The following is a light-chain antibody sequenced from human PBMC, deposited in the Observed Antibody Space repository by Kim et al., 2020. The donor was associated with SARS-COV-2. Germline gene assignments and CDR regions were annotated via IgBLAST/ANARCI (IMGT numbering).Light chain of an antibody. CDR1: QTMSDY. V-gene: IGKV1-39*01. J-gene: IGKJ2*01. CDR3: QQSDSTPYT. Sequence: DIQMTQSPTSLSASVGDRVTITCRASQTMSDYLNWYQQKPGKAPKLLIFNTSNLQSGVPSRFSGSGSGTDFTLTISSLQPEDFATYYCQQSDSTPYTFSQGTKLEI. CDR2: NTS.